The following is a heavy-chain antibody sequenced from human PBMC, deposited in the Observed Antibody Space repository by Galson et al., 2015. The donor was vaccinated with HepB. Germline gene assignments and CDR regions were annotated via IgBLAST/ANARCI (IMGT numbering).Heavy chain of an antibody. V-gene: IGHV3-53*01. Sequence: QAPGRGLEWVSVIFGGDNTYYADSVRGRCTISRDNSKNTVYLQMDSLRVEDTALYYCARGLGTRYSNSWYFFDAMDVWGQGTTVIVSS. D-gene: IGHD2/OR15-2a*01. CDR3: ARGLGTRYSNSWYFFDAMDV. CDR2: IFGGDNT. J-gene: IGHJ6*02.